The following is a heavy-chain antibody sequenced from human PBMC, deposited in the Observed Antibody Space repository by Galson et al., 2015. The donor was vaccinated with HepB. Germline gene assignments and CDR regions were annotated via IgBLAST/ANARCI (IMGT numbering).Heavy chain of an antibody. CDR1: GFTFSSYW. V-gene: IGHV3-7*01. Sequence: SLRLSCAASGFTFSSYWMSWVRQAPGKGLEWVANIKQDGSEKYYVDSVKGRFTISRDNAKNSLYLQMNSLRAEDTAVYYCARVLLTYYYDSSGYYHFDYWGQGTLVTVSS. CDR2: IKQDGSEK. J-gene: IGHJ4*02. CDR3: ARVLLTYYYDSSGYYHFDY. D-gene: IGHD3-22*01.